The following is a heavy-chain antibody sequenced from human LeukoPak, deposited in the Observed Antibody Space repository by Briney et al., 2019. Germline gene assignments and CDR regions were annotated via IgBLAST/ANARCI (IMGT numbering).Heavy chain of an antibody. D-gene: IGHD6-19*01. CDR3: ARVQLAVSGTPNWFDP. V-gene: IGHV4-34*01. CDR1: GGSFSDYY. CDR2: INHSGST. J-gene: IGHJ5*02. Sequence: SETLSLTCAVYGGSFSDYYWSWIRQPPGTGLEWIGEINHSGSTNYNPSLKSRVTISVDTSKNQFSLKLSSVTAADTAVYYCARVQLAVSGTPNWFDPWGQGTPVTASS.